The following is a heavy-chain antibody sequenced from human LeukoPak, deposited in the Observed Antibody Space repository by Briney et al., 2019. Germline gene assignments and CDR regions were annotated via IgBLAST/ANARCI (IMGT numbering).Heavy chain of an antibody. V-gene: IGHV4-38-2*01. CDR2: IYHSGST. CDR3: ARGRWVRQSFDY. Sequence: SETLSLTCAVSGYSISSGYYWGWIRQPPGKGLEWIGSIYHSGSTYYNPSLKSRVTISVDTSKNQFSLKLSSVTAADTAVYYCARGRWVRQSFDYWGQGTLVTVSS. D-gene: IGHD5-12*01. CDR1: GYSISSGYY. J-gene: IGHJ4*02.